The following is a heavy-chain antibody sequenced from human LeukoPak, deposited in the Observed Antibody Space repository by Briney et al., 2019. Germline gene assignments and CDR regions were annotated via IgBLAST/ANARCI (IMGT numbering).Heavy chain of an antibody. J-gene: IGHJ4*02. CDR2: VYYSGST. V-gene: IGHV4-39*07. CDR3: ASNTGSYPFDY. D-gene: IGHD1-26*01. Sequence: LETLSLTCTVSGGSISSSDYFWAWIRQPPGKGLEWIVSVYYSGSTYYNPSLKSRVTISVDTSKNQFSLKLSSVTAADTALYYCASNTGSYPFDYWGQGALVTVSS. CDR1: GGSISSSDYF.